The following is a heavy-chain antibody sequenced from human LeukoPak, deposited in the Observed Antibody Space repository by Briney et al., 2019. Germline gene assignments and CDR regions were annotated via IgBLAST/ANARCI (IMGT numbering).Heavy chain of an antibody. V-gene: IGHV3-7*01. J-gene: IGHJ4*02. Sequence: GGSLRLSCAASGFSFRTYWMSWVRPAPGKGLEWVANINQDGSDIYYMDSVKGRFTLSRDNAKNSLYLQMNSLRAEDTAVYFCARDGDDGSHYYGDYWGQGILVTVSS. D-gene: IGHD3-22*01. CDR2: INQDGSDI. CDR3: ARDGDDGSHYYGDY. CDR1: GFSFRTYW.